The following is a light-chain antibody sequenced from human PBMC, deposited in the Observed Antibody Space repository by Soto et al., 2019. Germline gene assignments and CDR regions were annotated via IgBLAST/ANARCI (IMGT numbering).Light chain of an antibody. Sequence: EIVMTQSPATLSVSPGGRATLSCRASQSVSSNLAWYQQKPGRAPRLLIYNASTRATGVPARFSGSGSGTEFTLTISSLQSEDFAVYYCQQYHNWWTFGQGTKVDIK. V-gene: IGKV3-15*01. CDR1: QSVSSN. CDR2: NAS. J-gene: IGKJ1*01. CDR3: QQYHNWWT.